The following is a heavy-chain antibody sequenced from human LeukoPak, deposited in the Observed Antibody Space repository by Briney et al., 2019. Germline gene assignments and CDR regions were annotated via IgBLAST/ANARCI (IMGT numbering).Heavy chain of an antibody. CDR3: ARVVDGSGSYDNHDSFDI. CDR2: ISGSGSTT. D-gene: IGHD3-10*01. Sequence: GGSLRLSCAASGFTFSDYYMSWIRQAPGKGLEWVSYISGSGSTTFYADSVKGRFTISRDNAKSSLHLQMNSLRAEDTAVYYCARVVDGSGSYDNHDSFDIWGQGTMVTVSS. V-gene: IGHV3-11*01. CDR1: GFTFSDYY. J-gene: IGHJ3*02.